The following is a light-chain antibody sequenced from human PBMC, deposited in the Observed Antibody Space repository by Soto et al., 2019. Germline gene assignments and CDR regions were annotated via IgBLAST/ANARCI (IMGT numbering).Light chain of an antibody. CDR2: LRS. J-gene: IGKJ2*01. V-gene: IGKV2-28*01. CDR1: QSLLHSNGKNY. Sequence: DIVMTQSPLSLPVTPVEPASVSCRSSQSLLHSNGKNYLDWYLQKPGQSPHLLIHLRSTRASGVPDRFSGSGSDNDFTLKITSVEADDVGIYYWMQAKQTPFTCGQGTKLEGK. CDR3: MQAKQTPFT.